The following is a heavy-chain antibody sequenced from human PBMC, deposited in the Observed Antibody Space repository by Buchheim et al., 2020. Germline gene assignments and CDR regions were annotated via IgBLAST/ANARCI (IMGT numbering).Heavy chain of an antibody. J-gene: IGHJ4*02. CDR3: ARLRWGTEGRYFDY. CDR1: CGSISRSRYY. CDR2: TYYSGST. D-gene: IGHD1/OR15-1a*01. Sequence: QVQLQESGPGLVKPSETLSLTCSVSCGSISRSRYYWGWIRQPPGTGLEWIGSTYYSGSTYYNPSLSRRVTMSVDTSKHHFSLKLSSVTAADTAVYFCARLRWGTEGRYFDYWGQGTL. V-gene: IGHV4-39*02.